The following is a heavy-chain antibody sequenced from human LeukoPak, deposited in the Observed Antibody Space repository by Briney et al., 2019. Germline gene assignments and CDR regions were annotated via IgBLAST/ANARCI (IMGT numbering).Heavy chain of an antibody. Sequence: ASVKVSCKASGYTFTSYYMQWVRQAPGQGLEWMGIINPSGGSTSYAPKFQGRVTITRDTSTSTVYMDLSSLRSEDTAIYYCANLNWGSGWVNDYWGHGTLVTVSS. J-gene: IGHJ4*01. CDR1: GYTFTSYY. CDR3: ANLNWGSGWVNDY. D-gene: IGHD7-27*01. V-gene: IGHV1-46*01. CDR2: INPSGGST.